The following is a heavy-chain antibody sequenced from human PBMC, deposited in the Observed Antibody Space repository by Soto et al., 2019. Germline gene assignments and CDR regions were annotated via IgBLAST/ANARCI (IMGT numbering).Heavy chain of an antibody. CDR2: INHSGST. D-gene: IGHD3-3*01. Sequence: PSETLSLTFAVYGGSFSGYYWSWIRQPPGEGLGLIGEINHSGSTNYNPSIKSRVTISVDTYKNHFSLKLSSVTAAAPAVYYCERGCSDFWSGYYTRGWFDPWGQGTLVT. CDR3: ERGCSDFWSGYYTRGWFDP. J-gene: IGHJ5*02. V-gene: IGHV4-34*01. CDR1: GGSFSGYY.